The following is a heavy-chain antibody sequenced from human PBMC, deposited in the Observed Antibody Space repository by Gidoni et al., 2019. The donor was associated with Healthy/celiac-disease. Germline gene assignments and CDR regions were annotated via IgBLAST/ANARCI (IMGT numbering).Heavy chain of an antibody. CDR1: GFTFSSYW. D-gene: IGHD6-19*01. V-gene: IGHV3-7*01. CDR3: ARVGQLCGSGWYWAHDLCYFDY. CDR2: IKQDGSEK. Sequence: EVQLVESGGGLVQPGGSLRLSCAASGFTFSSYWMSWVRQAPGKGLEWVAKIKQDGSEKYYVDSVKGRFTISRDNAKNSLYLQMNSLRAEDTAVYYCARVGQLCGSGWYWAHDLCYFDYWGQGTLVTVSS. J-gene: IGHJ4*02.